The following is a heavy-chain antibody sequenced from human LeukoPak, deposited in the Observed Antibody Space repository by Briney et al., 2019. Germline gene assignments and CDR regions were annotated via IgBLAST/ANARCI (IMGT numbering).Heavy chain of an antibody. CDR3: ARDRAEMATISEYYYYMDV. CDR1: GYTFTGYY. J-gene: IGHJ6*03. CDR2: INPNSGGT. V-gene: IGHV1-2*02. Sequence: ASVKVSCKASGYTFTGYYMHWVRQAPGQGLEWMGWINPNSGGTNYAQKFQGRVTMTRDTSISTAYMELSRLRSDDTAVYYCARDRAEMATISEYYYYMDVWGKGTTVTVSS. D-gene: IGHD5-24*01.